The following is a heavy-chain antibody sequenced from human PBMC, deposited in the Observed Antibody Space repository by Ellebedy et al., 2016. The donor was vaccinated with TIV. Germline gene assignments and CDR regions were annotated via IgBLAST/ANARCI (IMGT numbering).Heavy chain of an antibody. CDR1: GFTFSSYA. J-gene: IGHJ3*01. D-gene: IGHD4-17*01. CDR2: ISGSGGST. CDR3: SKDPNGDYFGAFDF. Sequence: GESLKISCAASGFTFSSYAMSWVRQAPGKGLEWVSAISGSGGSTYYADSVKGRFTISRDNSKNTLYLQMNSLRAEDTAVYYCSKDPNGDYFGAFDFWGQGTMVTVSS. V-gene: IGHV3-23*01.